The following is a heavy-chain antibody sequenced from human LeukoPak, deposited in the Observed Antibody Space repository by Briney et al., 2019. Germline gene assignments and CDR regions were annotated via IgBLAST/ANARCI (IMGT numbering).Heavy chain of an antibody. V-gene: IGHV4-31*03. CDR3: ARDLGYRVPGWFDP. J-gene: IGHJ5*02. D-gene: IGHD3-16*02. CDR1: GGSISSGGYY. Sequence: KSSETLSLTCTVSGGSISSGGYYWSWIRQHPGKGLEWIGYIYDSESTYYSPSLKSRVTISADTSKNQFSLKLSSVTAADTAVYYCARDLGYRVPGWFDPWGQGTLVTVSS. CDR2: IYDSEST.